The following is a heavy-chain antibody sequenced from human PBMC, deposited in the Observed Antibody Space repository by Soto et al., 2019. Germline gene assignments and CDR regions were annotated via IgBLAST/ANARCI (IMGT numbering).Heavy chain of an antibody. D-gene: IGHD1-26*01. Sequence: QVQLVESGGGVVQPGRSLRLSCAASGFTFSSYGMHWVRQAPGKGLEWVAVISYDGSNKYYADSVKGRFTISRDNSKNTLYLQMNSLRAEDTAVYYCAKGGGSHGSYFDYWGQGTLVTVSS. J-gene: IGHJ4*02. CDR3: AKGGGSHGSYFDY. CDR2: ISYDGSNK. V-gene: IGHV3-30*18. CDR1: GFTFSSYG.